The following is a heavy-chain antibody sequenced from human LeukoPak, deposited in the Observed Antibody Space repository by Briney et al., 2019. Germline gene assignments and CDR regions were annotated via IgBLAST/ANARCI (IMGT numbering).Heavy chain of an antibody. J-gene: IGHJ4*02. CDR2: ISYDGSNK. CDR3: AKEQNSGIGAAGTLL. CDR1: GFTFSSYS. D-gene: IGHD6-13*01. V-gene: IGHV3-30*18. Sequence: PGGSLRLSCAASGFTFSSYSMNWVRQAPGKGLEWVAVISYDGSNKYYADSVKGRFTISRDNSKNTLYLQVNSLRPEDTAVYYCAKEQNSGIGAAGTLLWGQGTLVTVSS.